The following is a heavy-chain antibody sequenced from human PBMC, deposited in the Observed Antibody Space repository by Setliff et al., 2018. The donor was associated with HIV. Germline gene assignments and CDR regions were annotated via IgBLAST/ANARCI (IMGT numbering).Heavy chain of an antibody. J-gene: IGHJ5*01. CDR3: ARHFGYNPGWFDS. D-gene: IGHD3-10*01. Sequence: GESLKIPCKGSGFSFTSYWISWVRQMPGKGLEWMGRTDPADSYTHYSPSFQGHITISIDKSISSASLHWSSLRTSDTAIYYCARHFGYNPGWFDSWGQGTLVTVS. V-gene: IGHV5-10-1*01. CDR1: GFSFTSYW. CDR2: TDPADSYT.